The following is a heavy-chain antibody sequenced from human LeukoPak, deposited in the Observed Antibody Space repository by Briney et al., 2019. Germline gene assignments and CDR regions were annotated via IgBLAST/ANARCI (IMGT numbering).Heavy chain of an antibody. CDR3: AREMVTLAAAGMNPYPFDP. V-gene: IGHV1-69*04. CDR1: GGTFSSYA. CDR2: IIPILGIA. J-gene: IGHJ5*02. D-gene: IGHD6-13*01. Sequence: SVKVSCKASGGTFSSYAISWVRQAPGQGLEWMGRIIPILGIANYAQRFQGRVTITADKSTSTAYMELSSLRSEDTAVYYCAREMVTLAAAGMNPYPFDPWGQGTLVTVSS.